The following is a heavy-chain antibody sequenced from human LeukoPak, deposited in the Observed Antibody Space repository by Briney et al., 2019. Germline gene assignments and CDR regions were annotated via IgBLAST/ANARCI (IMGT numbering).Heavy chain of an antibody. CDR3: ARGDDYVWGSYRELDY. CDR2: SSAYNGNT. V-gene: IGHV1-18*01. J-gene: IGHJ4*02. D-gene: IGHD3-16*02. Sequence: GASVTVSCKASGYTFTSYGISWVRQAPGQGLEWMGWSSAYNGNTNYAQKLQGRVTMTTDTSTSTAYMELRSLRSDDTAVYYCARGDDYVWGSYRELDYWGQGTLVTVSS. CDR1: GYTFTSYG.